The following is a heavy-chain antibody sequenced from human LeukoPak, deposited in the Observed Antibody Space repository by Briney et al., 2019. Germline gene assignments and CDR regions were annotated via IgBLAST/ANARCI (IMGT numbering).Heavy chain of an antibody. J-gene: IGHJ4*02. CDR1: GFTFSNAW. CDR3: ARDMKGNLDY. CDR2: INQDGSTK. D-gene: IGHD3-16*01. V-gene: IGHV3-7*01. Sequence: GGSPRLSCAASGFTFSNAWMAWVRQAPGKGLEWVANINQDGSTKQYVDSVRGRFTISRDNAKNSLYLEMNSLRAEDTGLYHCARDMKGNLDYWGQGTLVTVSS.